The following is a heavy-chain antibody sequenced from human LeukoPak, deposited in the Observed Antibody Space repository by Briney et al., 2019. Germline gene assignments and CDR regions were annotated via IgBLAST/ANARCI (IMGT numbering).Heavy chain of an antibody. V-gene: IGHV1-8*01. CDR1: GYTLTSYD. CDR2: MNPNSGNT. CDR3: ARGPEWELLQDDAFDI. J-gene: IGHJ3*02. D-gene: IGHD1-26*01. Sequence: ASVKVSCKASGYTLTSYDINWVRQATGQGLEWMGWMNPNSGNTGYAQKFQGRVTMTRNTSMSTAYMELSSLRSEDTAVYYCARGPEWELLQDDAFDIWGQGTMVTVSS.